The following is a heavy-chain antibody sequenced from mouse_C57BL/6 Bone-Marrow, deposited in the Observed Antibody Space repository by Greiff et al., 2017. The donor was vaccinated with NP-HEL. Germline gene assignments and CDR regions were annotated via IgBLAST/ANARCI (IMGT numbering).Heavy chain of an antibody. J-gene: IGHJ3*01. V-gene: IGHV2-5*01. CDR2: IWRGGST. CDR1: GFSFTSYG. Sequence: VKLMESGPGLVQPSQSLSLTCTVSGFSFTSYGVHWVRQSPGKGLEWLGVIWRGGSTDYNADFMSRLSITKDNSKSQVFCKMNSLQADDTAIYYCAKRGGYYPFAYWGQGTLVTVSA. CDR3: AKRGGYYPFAY. D-gene: IGHD2-3*01.